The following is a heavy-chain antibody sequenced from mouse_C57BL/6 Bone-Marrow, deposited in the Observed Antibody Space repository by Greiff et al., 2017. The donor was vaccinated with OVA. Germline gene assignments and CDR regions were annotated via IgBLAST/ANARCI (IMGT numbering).Heavy chain of an antibody. D-gene: IGHD1-1*01. CDR2: ISYDGSN. J-gene: IGHJ2*01. CDR1: GYSITSGYY. V-gene: IGHV3-6*01. Sequence: EVKLLESGPGLVKPSQSLSLTCSVTGYSITSGYYWNWIRQFPGNKLEWMGYISYDGSNNYNPSLKNRISITRDTSKNQFFLKLNSVTTEDTATYYCASFYYYGSSSIDYWGQGTTLTVSS. CDR3: ASFYYYGSSSIDY.